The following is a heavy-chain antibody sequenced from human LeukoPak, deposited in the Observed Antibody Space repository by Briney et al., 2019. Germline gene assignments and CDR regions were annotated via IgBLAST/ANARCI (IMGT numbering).Heavy chain of an antibody. J-gene: IGHJ4*02. CDR2: ISYDGSNK. CDR1: GFTFSSYA. CDR3: ARGDKWFGELYADY. V-gene: IGHV3-30-3*01. Sequence: PGRSLRLSCAASGFTFSSYAMHWVRQAPGKGLEWVAVISYDGSNKYYADSVKGRFTISRDNSKSTLYLQMNSLRAEDTAVYYCARGDKWFGELYADYWGQGTLVTVSS. D-gene: IGHD3-10*01.